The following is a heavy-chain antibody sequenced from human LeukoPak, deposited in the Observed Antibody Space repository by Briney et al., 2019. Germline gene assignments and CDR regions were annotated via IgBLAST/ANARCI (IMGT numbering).Heavy chain of an antibody. CDR3: ARALNYFDY. CDR2: IWYDGSNK. Sequence: GGSLRLSCEASGFTFSSYSMHWVRQAPGKGLEWVAVIWYDGSNKYYADSVKGRFTISRDNSKNTLYLQMNSLRAEDTAVYYCARALNYFDYWGQGTLVTVSS. CDR1: GFTFSSYS. J-gene: IGHJ4*02. V-gene: IGHV3-33*01.